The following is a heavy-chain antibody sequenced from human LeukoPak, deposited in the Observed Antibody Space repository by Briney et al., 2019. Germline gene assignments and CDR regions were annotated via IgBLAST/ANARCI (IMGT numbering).Heavy chain of an antibody. J-gene: IGHJ4*02. D-gene: IGHD3-22*01. CDR3: ASGRRVYYDSSGYCDY. CDR1: GYTFTGYY. V-gene: IGHV1-2*02. Sequence: RGASVTVSCKASGYTFTGYYMHWVRQAPGQGLEWMGWINPNSGGTNYAQKFQGRVTMTRDTSISTAYMELSRLRSDDTAVYYCASGRRVYYDSSGYCDYWGQGTLVTVSS. CDR2: INPNSGGT.